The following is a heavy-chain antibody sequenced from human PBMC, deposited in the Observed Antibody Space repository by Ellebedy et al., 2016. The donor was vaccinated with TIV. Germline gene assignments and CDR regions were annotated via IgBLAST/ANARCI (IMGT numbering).Heavy chain of an antibody. CDR3: ARLGSGRHYGY. D-gene: IGHD1-26*01. CDR2: IYYTGIT. V-gene: IGHV4-59*08. CDR1: GGPPTNHF. Sequence: MPSETLSLTCTVPGGPPTNHFWSRIRQPPGMGLEWIASIYYTGITYYNPSLKSRVTISVDTSKNQFSLKLRSVTAADTAVYYCARLGSGRHYGYWGQGTLVTVSS. J-gene: IGHJ4*02.